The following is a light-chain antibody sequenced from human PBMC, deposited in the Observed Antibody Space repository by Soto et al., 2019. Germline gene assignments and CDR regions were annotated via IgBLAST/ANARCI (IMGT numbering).Light chain of an antibody. Sequence: DIVLTQSPGTLSLSPGERATLSCRASQSVGSNYLAWYQQKPGQAPRLLIYGASSGVTGIPDRFSGSGSGTDFTLTISRLEPEDFAVYYCQQYVTSPWTFGQGTKVEIK. CDR3: QQYVTSPWT. V-gene: IGKV3-20*01. J-gene: IGKJ1*01. CDR2: GAS. CDR1: QSVGSNY.